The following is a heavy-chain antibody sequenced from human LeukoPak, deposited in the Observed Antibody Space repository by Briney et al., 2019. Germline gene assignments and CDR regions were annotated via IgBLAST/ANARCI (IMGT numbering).Heavy chain of an antibody. CDR3: ARGRYDFWSGYYTGAYYFDY. D-gene: IGHD3-3*01. Sequence: GGSLRLSCAASGVTFSSYNMNWGREAPGKGLEWVSPITSGSGYIYYADSVKGRFTISRDNAKNSLYLQMNSLRAEDTAVYYCARGRYDFWSGYYTGAYYFDYWGQGTLVTVSS. V-gene: IGHV3-21*01. CDR1: GVTFSSYN. J-gene: IGHJ4*02. CDR2: ITSGSGYI.